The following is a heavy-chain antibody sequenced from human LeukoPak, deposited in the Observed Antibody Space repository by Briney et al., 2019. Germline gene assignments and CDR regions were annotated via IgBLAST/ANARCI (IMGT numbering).Heavy chain of an antibody. J-gene: IGHJ4*02. CDR2: INSDGSST. Sequence: GGSLRLSCAASGFTFRSHWMHWVRQTPGKGLVWVSRINSDGSSTSYADSVKGRFTISRDNAKNTLYLQMNSLRAEDTAVYYCARDLDFWSGYYDYWGQGTLVTVSS. D-gene: IGHD3-3*01. CDR1: GFTFRSHW. CDR3: ARDLDFWSGYYDY. V-gene: IGHV3-74*01.